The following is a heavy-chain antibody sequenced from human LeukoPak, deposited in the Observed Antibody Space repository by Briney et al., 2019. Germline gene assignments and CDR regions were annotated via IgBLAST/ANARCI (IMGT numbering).Heavy chain of an antibody. CDR3: ARVRLRSTNYYYYGMDV. J-gene: IGHJ6*02. Sequence: SVKVSCKASGYTFTSYGISWVRLAPGQGLEWMGRIIPILDIANYAQKFQGRVTITADKSTSTAYMELSSLRSEDTAVYYCARVRLRSTNYYYYGMDVWGQGTTVTVSS. CDR1: GYTFTSYG. CDR2: IIPILDIA. V-gene: IGHV1-69*04. D-gene: IGHD4-17*01.